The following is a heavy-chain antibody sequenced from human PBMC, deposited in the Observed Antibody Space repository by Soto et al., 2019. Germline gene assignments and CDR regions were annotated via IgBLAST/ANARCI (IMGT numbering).Heavy chain of an antibody. D-gene: IGHD2-15*01. CDR3: AHRPSYCSGGSCYSGFDY. CDR2: IYWDDDK. J-gene: IGHJ4*02. CDR1: GFSLSTSGVG. Sequence: QITLKESGPTLVKPTQTLTLTCTFSGFSLSTSGVGVGWIRQRPGKALEWLALIYWDDDKRYSPSLKSRLTITKDTSKNKVVLTMTNMDPVDTATYYCAHRPSYCSGGSCYSGFDYWGQGTLVTVSS. V-gene: IGHV2-5*02.